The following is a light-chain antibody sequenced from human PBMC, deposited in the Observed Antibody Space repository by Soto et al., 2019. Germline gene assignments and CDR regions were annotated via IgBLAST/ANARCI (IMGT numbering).Light chain of an antibody. CDR2: DTS. CDR1: QFVSSR. CDR3: QEYIQWPPGM. V-gene: IGKV3-15*01. Sequence: DIVVTQSPATLSASPGERVTLSCRASQFVSSRLAWYQRRPGQVPRLLIYDTSTRAPGSSAWFSGSGSGTEFTLTISSLQSEDFAVYYGQEYIQWPPGMFGPGTTVDIK. J-gene: IGKJ1*01.